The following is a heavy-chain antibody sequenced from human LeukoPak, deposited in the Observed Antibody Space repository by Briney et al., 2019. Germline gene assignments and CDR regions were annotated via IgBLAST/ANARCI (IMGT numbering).Heavy chain of an antibody. D-gene: IGHD2-2*01. J-gene: IGHJ6*02. CDR3: ARGSCSSRSCYKRVNGLDV. V-gene: IGHV3-13*01. CDR1: GFTFSNYD. CDR2: FHTAGDI. Sequence: GGSLRLSCAASGFTFSNYDMHWVRQATGKGLEWVSAFHTAGDIHYSGSVKGRFATSRENAKNSFYLQMNNLRAGDAAVYYCARGSCSSRSCYKRVNGLDVWGQGTPVTVSS.